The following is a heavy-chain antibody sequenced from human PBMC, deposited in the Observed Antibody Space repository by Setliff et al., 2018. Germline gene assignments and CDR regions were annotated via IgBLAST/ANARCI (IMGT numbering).Heavy chain of an antibody. CDR1: GGSINSYY. Sequence: SETLSLTCIVSGGSINSYYWNWIRQPPGKGLEWIGYIYYSGNSNYDTNYNPSLKSRVTILSDTSKNQFSLILSSVTAADTAVYYCARESYYGSGYNYWGQGTLVT. J-gene: IGHJ4*02. CDR3: ARESYYGSGYNY. D-gene: IGHD3-10*01. CDR2: IYYSGNSNYDT. V-gene: IGHV4-59*01.